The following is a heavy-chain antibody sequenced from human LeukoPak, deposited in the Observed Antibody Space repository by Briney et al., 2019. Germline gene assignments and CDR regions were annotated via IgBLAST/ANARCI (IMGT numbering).Heavy chain of an antibody. V-gene: IGHV1-2*04. J-gene: IGHJ5*02. CDR3: ARDRAHCSGGSCYSRNWFDP. D-gene: IGHD2-15*01. CDR1: GYTLTGYY. Sequence: GASVKVSWKAAGYTLTGYYMHWVRQAPGQGLEWMGWINPNSGGTNYAQKFQGWVTMTRDTSISTAYMELSRLRSDDTAVYYCARDRAHCSGGSCYSRNWFDPWGQGTLVTVSS. CDR2: INPNSGGT.